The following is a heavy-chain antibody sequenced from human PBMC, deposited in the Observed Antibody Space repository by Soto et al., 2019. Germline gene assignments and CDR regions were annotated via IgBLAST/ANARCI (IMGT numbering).Heavy chain of an antibody. Sequence: QVQLVQSGAEVKKPGSSVKVSCKASGGTFSSYTISWVRQAPGQGLEWMGRIIPILGIANYAQKFQGRVTITADESTCTAYMELGSLRSEYPPVYYCARAGGRWCQGPLVTVSS. CDR3: ARAGGR. CDR2: IIPILGIA. D-gene: IGHD3-16*01. J-gene: IGHJ4*02. V-gene: IGHV1-69*02. CDR1: GGTFSSYT.